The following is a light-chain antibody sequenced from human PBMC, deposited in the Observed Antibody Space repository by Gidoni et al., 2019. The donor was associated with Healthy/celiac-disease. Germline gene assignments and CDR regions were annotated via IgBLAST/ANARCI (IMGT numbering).Light chain of an antibody. CDR3: QAYDSSLSVV. CDR2: GNN. CDR1: STNIGANYD. Sequence: QSVLTQPPSASGAPAPSVTISCTGSSTNIGANYDVHWYKQLPGTAPKLLIYGNNNRPAGVPDRFSGSKSGTSASLAITGLQAEDEADYYCQAYDSSLSVVFGGGTKLTVL. J-gene: IGLJ2*01. V-gene: IGLV1-40*01.